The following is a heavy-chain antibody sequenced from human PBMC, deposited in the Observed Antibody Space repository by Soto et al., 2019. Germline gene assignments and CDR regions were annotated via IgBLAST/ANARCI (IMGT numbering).Heavy chain of an antibody. Sequence: GGSLRLSCSASGFTFNSYGMNWVRQAPGKGLEWLSFISSRGDTIYTADSVSGRFAISRDNAKNSLYLQITGLGAEDTAFYYCAREIGFGGPHYFDYWGQGTLVTVS. D-gene: IGHD3-10*01. J-gene: IGHJ4*02. CDR1: GFTFNSYG. CDR2: ISSRGDTI. CDR3: AREIGFGGPHYFDY. V-gene: IGHV3-48*03.